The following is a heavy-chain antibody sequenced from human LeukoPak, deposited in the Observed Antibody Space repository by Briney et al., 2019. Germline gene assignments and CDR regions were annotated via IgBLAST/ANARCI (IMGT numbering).Heavy chain of an antibody. CDR3: ARQQQLVRPLTRKFDY. Sequence: LSLTCTVSGGSISSSSYYWGWIRQAPGKGLEWVSYISSSGSTIYYADSVKGRFTISRDNAKNSLYLQMNSLRAEDTAVYYCARQQQLVRPLTRKFDYWGQGTLVTVSS. V-gene: IGHV3-11*04. J-gene: IGHJ4*02. CDR1: GGSISSSSYY. D-gene: IGHD6-13*01. CDR2: ISSSGSTI.